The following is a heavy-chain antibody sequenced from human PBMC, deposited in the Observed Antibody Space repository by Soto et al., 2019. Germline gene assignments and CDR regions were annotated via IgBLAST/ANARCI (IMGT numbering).Heavy chain of an antibody. Sequence: GGSLRLSCEASGFTLRNYAMTWIRQAPGKGLEWVSLISANDVGTYYAESVKTRFTISTDQSRNTVYLQMDSLRADDTAIYYCAKAKNDYNWDNRPPFDYWGQGTLVTVSS. CDR2: ISANDVGT. J-gene: IGHJ4*02. D-gene: IGHD1-20*01. CDR1: GFTLRNYA. CDR3: AKAKNDYNWDNRPPFDY. V-gene: IGHV3-23*01.